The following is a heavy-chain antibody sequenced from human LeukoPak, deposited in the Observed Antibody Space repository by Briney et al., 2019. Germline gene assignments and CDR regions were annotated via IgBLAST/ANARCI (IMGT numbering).Heavy chain of an antibody. CDR1: GFTFSSYA. CDR3: VRGGISRYYGMDV. D-gene: IGHD2-15*01. CDR2: ISGSGGST. V-gene: IGHV3-23*01. J-gene: IGHJ6*02. Sequence: GGSLRLSCAASGFTFSSYAMHWVRQAPGKGLEWVSAISGSGGSTYYADSVKGRFTISRDNSKSTLYLQMNSLRAEDTAVYYCVRGGISRYYGMDVWGQGTTVTVSS.